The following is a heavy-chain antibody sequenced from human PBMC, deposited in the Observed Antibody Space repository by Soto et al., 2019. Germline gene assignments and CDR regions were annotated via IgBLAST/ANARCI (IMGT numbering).Heavy chain of an antibody. D-gene: IGHD6-13*01. J-gene: IGHJ4*02. CDR3: ARPQEGGIGATFDY. V-gene: IGHV3-21*01. CDR1: GFTFSSYS. Sequence: GGSLRLSCAASGFTFSSYSMNWVRQAPGKGLEWVSSISSSSSYIYYADSVKGRFTISRDNAKNSLYLQMNSLRAEDTAVYYCARPQEGGIGATFDYWGQGTLVTVSS. CDR2: ISSSSSYI.